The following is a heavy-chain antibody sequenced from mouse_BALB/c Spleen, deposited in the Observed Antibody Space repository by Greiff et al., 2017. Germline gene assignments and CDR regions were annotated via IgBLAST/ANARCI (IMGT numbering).Heavy chain of an antibody. CDR2: ISSGGSYT. V-gene: IGHV5-9-4*01. J-gene: IGHJ2*01. CDR1: GFTFSSYA. Sequence: EVKFVESGGGLVKPGGSLKLSCAASGFTFSSYAMSWVRQSPEKRLEWVAEISSGGSYTYYPDTVTGRFTISRDNAKNTLYLEMSSLRSEDTAMYYCASLGTNGERVFDYWGQGTTLTVAS. CDR3: ASLGTNGERVFDY. D-gene: IGHD2-14*01.